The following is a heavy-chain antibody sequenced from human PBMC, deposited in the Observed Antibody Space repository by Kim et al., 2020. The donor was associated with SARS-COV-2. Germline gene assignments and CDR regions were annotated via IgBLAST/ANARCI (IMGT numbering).Heavy chain of an antibody. CDR3: ARDTPGQKGFDI. Sequence: YTVSVGSRITINSDTSKNQFSLQLNSVTPEDTAVYYCARDTPGQKGFDIWGQGTMVTVSS. J-gene: IGHJ3*02. V-gene: IGHV6-1*01.